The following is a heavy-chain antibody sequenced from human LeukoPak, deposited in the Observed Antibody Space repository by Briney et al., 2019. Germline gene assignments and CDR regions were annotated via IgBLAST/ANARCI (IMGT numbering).Heavy chain of an antibody. Sequence: SETLSLTCTVSGGSLSSYYWSWIQQPPGKGLEWIGYFYYSGSTNYNPSLKSRVTISVDTSKKQFSLKLSSVTAADTAVYYCARGVGGSSWLDYWGQGTLVTVSS. CDR2: FYYSGST. CDR3: ARGVGGSSWLDY. D-gene: IGHD6-13*01. J-gene: IGHJ4*02. CDR1: GGSLSSYY. V-gene: IGHV4-59*01.